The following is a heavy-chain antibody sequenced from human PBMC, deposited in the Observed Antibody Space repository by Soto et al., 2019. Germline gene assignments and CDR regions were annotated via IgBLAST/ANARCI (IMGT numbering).Heavy chain of an antibody. D-gene: IGHD2-2*02. V-gene: IGHV4-34*01. J-gene: IGHJ5*02. Sequence: PETLSLTCAVYGGSFSGYYWSWIRQPPGKGLEWIGEINHSGSTNYNPSLKSRVTISVDTSKNQFSLKLSSVTAADTAVYYCARGGGGIPIVVVPAAINWFDPWGQGTLVTVSS. CDR3: ARGGGGIPIVVVPAAINWFDP. CDR2: INHSGST. CDR1: GGSFSGYY.